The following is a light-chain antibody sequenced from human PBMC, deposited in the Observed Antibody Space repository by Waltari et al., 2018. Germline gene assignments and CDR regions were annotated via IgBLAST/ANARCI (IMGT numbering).Light chain of an antibody. Sequence: IVLTQFPGTLSLSPGERAPPSCRASESIINTYLAWYQRKPGQAPRLLIYAASTRAPGTPDRFSGGESGTDFTLTISRLEPEDVAVYFCQLYSSSLYTFGQGTKLEIK. CDR3: QLYSSSLYT. CDR2: AAS. CDR1: ESIINTY. J-gene: IGKJ2*01. V-gene: IGKV3-20*01.